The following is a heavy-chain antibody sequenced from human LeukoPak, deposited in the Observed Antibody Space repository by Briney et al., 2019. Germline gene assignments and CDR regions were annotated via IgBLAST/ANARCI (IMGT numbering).Heavy chain of an antibody. V-gene: IGHV3-30*18. J-gene: IGHJ6*02. CDR2: ISYDGSNK. CDR3: AKDTVAGTYYYYGMDV. Sequence: GRSLGLSCAASGFTFSSYGMHWVRQAPGKGLEWVAVISYDGSNKYYADSVKGRFTISRDNSKNTLYLQMNSLRAEDTAVYYCAKDTVAGTYYYYGMDVWGQGTTVTVSS. D-gene: IGHD6-19*01. CDR1: GFTFSSYG.